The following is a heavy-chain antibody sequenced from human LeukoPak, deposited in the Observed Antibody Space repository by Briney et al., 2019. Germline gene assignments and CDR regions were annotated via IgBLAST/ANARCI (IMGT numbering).Heavy chain of an antibody. V-gene: IGHV1-2*02. D-gene: IGHD1-26*01. CDR3: ARAHSGSGREDAFDI. J-gene: IGHJ3*02. Sequence: ASVKVSCKASGYTFTGYYMHWVRQAPGQGLEWMGWINPNSGGTNYAQKFQGRVTMTRDTSISTAYTELSRLRSDDTAVYYCARAHSGSGREDAFDIWGQGTMVTVSS. CDR2: INPNSGGT. CDR1: GYTFTGYY.